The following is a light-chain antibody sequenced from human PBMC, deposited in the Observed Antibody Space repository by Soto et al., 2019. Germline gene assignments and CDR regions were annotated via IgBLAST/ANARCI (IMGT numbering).Light chain of an antibody. Sequence: DIQMTQSPSSLSASVGDRVTITCRASQSISSYLNWYQQKPGKAPKLLIYAASNLQSGVPSRFSGSGSGTDFTLTISSLQPEDFATYYCQQSYSTPRTFGQGTKVDNK. CDR2: AAS. CDR1: QSISSY. CDR3: QQSYSTPRT. J-gene: IGKJ1*01. V-gene: IGKV1-39*01.